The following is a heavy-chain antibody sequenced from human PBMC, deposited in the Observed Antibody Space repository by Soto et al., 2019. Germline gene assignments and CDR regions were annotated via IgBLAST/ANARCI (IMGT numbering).Heavy chain of an antibody. CDR1: GFTFSSYA. D-gene: IGHD1-1*01. J-gene: IGHJ6*02. V-gene: IGHV3-30-3*01. Sequence: PGGSLRLSCAASGFTFSSYAMHWVRQAPGKGLEWVAVISYDGSNKYYADSVKGRFTISRDNSKNTLYLQMNSLRTEDTAVYYCARDRLRYNWNDFPYYYYGMDVWGQVTTVTVSS. CDR2: ISYDGSNK. CDR3: ARDRLRYNWNDFPYYYYGMDV.